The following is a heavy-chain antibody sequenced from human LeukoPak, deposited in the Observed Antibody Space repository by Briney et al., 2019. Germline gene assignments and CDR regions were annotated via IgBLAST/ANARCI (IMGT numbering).Heavy chain of an antibody. CDR1: GYTFIDYA. D-gene: IGHD6-19*01. J-gene: IGHJ4*02. CDR3: ARGIEASSGWYVIDY. V-gene: IGHV1-3*01. CDR2: INAGNGNT. Sequence: ASVKVSCKASGYTFIDYAMHWVRQAPGQRLGWMGWINAGNGNTKYSRKFQGRVIITRDTSATIAYMELSRLRSEDTAVYYCARGIEASSGWYVIDYWGQGTLVTVSS.